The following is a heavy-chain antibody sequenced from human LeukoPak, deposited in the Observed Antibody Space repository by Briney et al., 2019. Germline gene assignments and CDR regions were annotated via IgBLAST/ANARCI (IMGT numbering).Heavy chain of an antibody. CDR2: VIPVFNTP. J-gene: IGHJ5*02. Sequence: GASVKASCKASGGNFNNYAISWVRQVPAQGLEWMGAVIPVFNTPTYAQKFQGRVTIAADESTSTICINLSRLRSDDTAVYYCARGGLHDDYDYTRWFDPWGQGTLVTVSS. D-gene: IGHD4-17*01. CDR1: GGNFNNYA. V-gene: IGHV1-69*13. CDR3: ARGGLHDDYDYTRWFDP.